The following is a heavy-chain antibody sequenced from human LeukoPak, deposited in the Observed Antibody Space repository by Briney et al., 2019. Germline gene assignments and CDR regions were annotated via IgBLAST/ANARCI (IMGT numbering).Heavy chain of an antibody. V-gene: IGHV4-31*03. CDR2: IYYSGST. J-gene: IGHJ4*02. Sequence: PSQTLSLTCTVSGGSINSGGYYWSWIRQHPGKGLEWIGYIYYSGSTYYNPSLKSRVTISLDTSKNQFSLKLSSVTAADTAVYYCARGSVVPAGRGFDYWGQGTLVTVSS. CDR1: GGSINSGGYY. CDR3: ARGSVVPAGRGFDY. D-gene: IGHD2-2*01.